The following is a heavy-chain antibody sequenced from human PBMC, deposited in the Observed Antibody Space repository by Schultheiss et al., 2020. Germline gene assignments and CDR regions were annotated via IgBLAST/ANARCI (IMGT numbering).Heavy chain of an antibody. V-gene: IGHV3-23*01. D-gene: IGHD2-2*02. CDR2: ISGSGGST. J-gene: IGHJ6*02. CDR3: AKRYCSSTSCYSRHYSKNPPYYYGMDV. CDR1: GFTFSSYA. Sequence: GGSLRLSCAASGFTFSSYAMSWVRQAPGKGLEWVSAISGSGGSTYYADSVKGRFTISRDNSKNTLYLQMNSLRAEDTAVYYCAKRYCSSTSCYSRHYSKNPPYYYGMDVWGQGTTVTVSS.